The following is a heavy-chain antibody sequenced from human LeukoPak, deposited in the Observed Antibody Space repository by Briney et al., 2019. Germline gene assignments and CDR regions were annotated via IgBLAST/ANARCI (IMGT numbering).Heavy chain of an antibody. CDR1: NISVSDHF. J-gene: IGHJ4*02. V-gene: IGHV3-66*02. CDR3: ARGSFDY. CDR2: LYTGGST. Sequence: GGSLRLSCAASNISVSDHFVTWVRQAPGRGLECVAVLYTGGSTFYADSVKGRFTISRDNSKNTLYLQMNSLRAEDTAVYYCARGSFDYWGQGTLVTVSS.